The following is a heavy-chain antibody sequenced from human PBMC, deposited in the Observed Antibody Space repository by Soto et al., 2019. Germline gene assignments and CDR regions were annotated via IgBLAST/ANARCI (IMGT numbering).Heavy chain of an antibody. CDR2: INHSGST. V-gene: IGHV4-34*01. CDR1: GGSFSGYY. CDR3: ARRAIVGATYPFDY. Sequence: SETLSLTCAVYGGSFSGYYWSWIRQPPGKGLEWFGEINHSGSTNYNPSLKSRVTISVATSKNQFSLKLSSVTAADTAVYYCARRAIVGATYPFDYWGQGTLVTVSS. D-gene: IGHD1-26*01. J-gene: IGHJ4*02.